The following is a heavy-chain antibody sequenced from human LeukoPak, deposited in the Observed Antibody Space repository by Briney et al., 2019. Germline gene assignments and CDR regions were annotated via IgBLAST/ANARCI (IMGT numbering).Heavy chain of an antibody. CDR3: ARGGLGGITAYSNYLFDY. J-gene: IGHJ4*02. V-gene: IGHV4-59*08. CDR2: IYYSGST. CDR1: GGSISNYY. D-gene: IGHD4-11*01. Sequence: SETLSLTCTVSGGSISNYYWSWIRQPPGEGLEWIGYIYYSGSTNYNPSLKSRVTISIDTSKNQFSLNQTSVTAADTAVYYCARGGLGGITAYSNYLFDYWGQGTLVTVSS.